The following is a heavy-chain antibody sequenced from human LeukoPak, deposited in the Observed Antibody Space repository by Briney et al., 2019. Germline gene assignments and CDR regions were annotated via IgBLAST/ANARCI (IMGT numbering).Heavy chain of an antibody. D-gene: IGHD3-3*01. V-gene: IGHV3-7*01. Sequence: SGGSLRLSCAASGFTFSSYWMTWVRQAPGKGLEWVANIKQDGSEKYYVDSVKGRFTISRDNAKNSLYLQMNSLRVEDTAVYYCGREGGGGGSGYHHDAFDIWGQGTMVTVSS. CDR3: GREGGGGGSGYHHDAFDI. CDR1: GFTFSSYW. J-gene: IGHJ3*02. CDR2: IKQDGSEK.